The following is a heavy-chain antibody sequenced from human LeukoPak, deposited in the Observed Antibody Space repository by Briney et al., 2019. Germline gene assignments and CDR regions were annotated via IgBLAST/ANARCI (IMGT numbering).Heavy chain of an antibody. CDR1: GGSFSGYY. CDR3: ASPISSCSSTSCHDY. D-gene: IGHD2-2*01. CDR2: NKHSGST. J-gene: IGHJ4*02. Sequence: PSETLSLTCAVYGGSFSGYYWRWIRQPPGKGLEWIRENKHSGSTNYNPSLKSRVTISVDTSKNQFSLKLSSVTAADTAVYYCASPISSCSSTSCHDYWGQGTLVTVSS. V-gene: IGHV4-34*01.